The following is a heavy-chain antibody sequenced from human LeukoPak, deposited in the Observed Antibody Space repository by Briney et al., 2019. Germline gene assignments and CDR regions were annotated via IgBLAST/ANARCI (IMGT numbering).Heavy chain of an antibody. J-gene: IGHJ4*02. V-gene: IGHV3-23*01. D-gene: IGHD2-15*01. Sequence: GGSLRLSCAASGFTFTNYAMTWVRQAPGKGLEWVSGISEGVGNTYYADSVKGRFTISRDNAKNTLYLQMNSLRVDDTAVYYCARGRYCSSGTCYFDYWGQGTLVTVSS. CDR3: ARGRYCSSGTCYFDY. CDR1: GFTFTNYA. CDR2: ISEGVGNT.